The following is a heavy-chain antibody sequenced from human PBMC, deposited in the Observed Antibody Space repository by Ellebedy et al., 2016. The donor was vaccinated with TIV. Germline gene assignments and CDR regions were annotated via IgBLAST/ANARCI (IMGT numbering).Heavy chain of an antibody. J-gene: IGHJ3*02. Sequence: ASVKVSXXASGYTFTSYDINWVRQATGQGLEWMGWMNPNSGNTGYAQKFQGRVTMTRNTSISTAYMELSSLRSDDTAVYYCARSKGGLVIHAFDIWGQGTMVTVSS. D-gene: IGHD3/OR15-3a*01. CDR2: MNPNSGNT. CDR1: GYTFTSYD. V-gene: IGHV1-8*01. CDR3: ARSKGGLVIHAFDI.